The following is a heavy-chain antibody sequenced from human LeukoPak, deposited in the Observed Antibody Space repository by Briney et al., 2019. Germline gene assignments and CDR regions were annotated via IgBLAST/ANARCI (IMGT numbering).Heavy chain of an antibody. Sequence: ASVKVSCTASGYTFTSYYMHWVRQAPGQGLEWMGIINPSGGSTSYAQKFQGRVTMTRDTSISTAYMELSSLRYDDTAVYYCATNILVRDIINWFDPWGQGTLVTVSS. CDR3: ATNILVRDIINWFDP. D-gene: IGHD3-10*01. CDR1: GYTFTSYY. CDR2: INPSGGST. V-gene: IGHV1-46*01. J-gene: IGHJ5*02.